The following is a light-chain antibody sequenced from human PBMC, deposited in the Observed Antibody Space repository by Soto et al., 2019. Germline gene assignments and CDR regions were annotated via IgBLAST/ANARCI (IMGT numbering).Light chain of an antibody. Sequence: EIVMTQSPATLSVSPGERATRSCRASQSVNNYVSWFQQRVGQSPRLLIFDASNRATGIPARFSGSGSGTDFTLTISSLEPEDFAIYYCQQRSNWLLTFGQGTRLEIK. CDR1: QSVNNY. J-gene: IGKJ5*01. CDR3: QQRSNWLLT. CDR2: DAS. V-gene: IGKV3-11*01.